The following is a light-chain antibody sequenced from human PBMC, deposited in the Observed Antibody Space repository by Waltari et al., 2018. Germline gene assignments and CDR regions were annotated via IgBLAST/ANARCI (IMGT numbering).Light chain of an antibody. Sequence: EIVLTQSPGTLSLSPGERATLSCRASQSVGRSLAWYQQKPGQAPRLLIYDASSRAAGIPDRFSGSGSGTDFGLAISRLEPEDFAVYYCQKYVSLPATFGQGTKVEIK. V-gene: IGKV3-20*01. CDR2: DAS. CDR1: QSVGRS. J-gene: IGKJ1*01. CDR3: QKYVSLPAT.